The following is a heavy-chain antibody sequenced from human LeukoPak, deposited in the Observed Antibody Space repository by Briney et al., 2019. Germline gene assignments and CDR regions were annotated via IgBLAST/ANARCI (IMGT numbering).Heavy chain of an antibody. Sequence: SVKVSCKASGYTFTSYYMHWVRQAPGQGLEWMGGIIPIFGTANYAQKFQGRVTITADESTSTAYMELSSLRSEDTAVYYCATPRTHCSGGSCYLDYYYYGMDVWGQGTTVTVSS. J-gene: IGHJ6*02. CDR3: ATPRTHCSGGSCYLDYYYYGMDV. CDR1: GYTFTSYY. V-gene: IGHV1-69*13. CDR2: IIPIFGTA. D-gene: IGHD2-15*01.